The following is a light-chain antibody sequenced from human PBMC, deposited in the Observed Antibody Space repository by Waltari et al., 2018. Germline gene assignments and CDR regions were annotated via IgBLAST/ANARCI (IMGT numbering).Light chain of an antibody. V-gene: IGKV2-28*01. CDR3: MHSLQTPWT. CDR2: LGS. CDR1: QSLLHSNGYNY. J-gene: IGKJ1*01. Sequence: DIVMTQSPLSLPVTPGEPASIPCTSSQSLLHSNGYNYLGWYLQTPGQSPQLLIYLGSNRASGVPDRFSGSGSGTDFTLKISRLEAEDVGVYFCMHSLQTPWTFGQGTRVEIK.